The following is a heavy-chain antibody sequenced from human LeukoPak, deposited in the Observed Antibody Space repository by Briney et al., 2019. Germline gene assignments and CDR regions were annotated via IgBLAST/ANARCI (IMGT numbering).Heavy chain of an antibody. CDR2: IWYNGRNK. V-gene: IGHV3-33*01. D-gene: IGHD3-22*01. J-gene: IGHJ4*02. Sequence: GRSLRPSCAASGFTFRSYGMHWVRQAPGKGLEWVAVIWYNGRNKYYAGSVKGRFTISRDNSKNTLFLQMDGLRAEDTAVYYCARGIYDSSGVLDYWGQGTLVTVSS. CDR1: GFTFRSYG. CDR3: ARGIYDSSGVLDY.